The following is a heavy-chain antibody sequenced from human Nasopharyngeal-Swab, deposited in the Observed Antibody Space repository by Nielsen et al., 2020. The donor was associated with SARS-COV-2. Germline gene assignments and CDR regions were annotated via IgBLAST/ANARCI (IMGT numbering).Heavy chain of an antibody. D-gene: IGHD1-26*01. CDR1: GYSFTSYW. Sequence: GESLKISCQGSGYSFTSYWISWVRQMPGKGLEWMGRIDPSDSYTNYSPSFQGHVTISADKSISTAYLQWSSLKASDTAMYYCARDGLWELRRWYFDLWGRGTLVTVSS. CDR3: ARDGLWELRRWYFDL. V-gene: IGHV5-10-1*01. CDR2: IDPSDSYT. J-gene: IGHJ2*01.